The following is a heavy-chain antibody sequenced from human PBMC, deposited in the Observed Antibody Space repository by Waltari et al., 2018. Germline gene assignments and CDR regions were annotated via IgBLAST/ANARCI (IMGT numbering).Heavy chain of an antibody. J-gene: IGHJ6*03. CDR2: INHSGST. Sequence: QVQLQQWGAGLLKPSETLSLTCAVYGGSFSGYSWSWIRPPPGKGLEWIGEINHSGSTNYNPSLKSRVTISVDTSKNQFSLKLSSVTAADTAVYYCAREKARSNYYQVPYYMDVWGKGTTVTVSS. CDR1: GGSFSGYS. V-gene: IGHV4-34*01. CDR3: AREKARSNYYQVPYYMDV. D-gene: IGHD4-4*01.